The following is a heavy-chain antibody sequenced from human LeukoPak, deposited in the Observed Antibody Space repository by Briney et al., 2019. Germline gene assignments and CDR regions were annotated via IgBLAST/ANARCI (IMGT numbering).Heavy chain of an antibody. CDR3: ARDATMVRGVAPDY. J-gene: IGHJ4*02. CDR1: GYSISSGYY. CDR2: IYHSGST. V-gene: IGHV4-38-2*02. Sequence: SETLSLTCTVSGYSISSGYYWGWIRQPPGKGLEWIGSIYHSGSTYYNPSLKSRVTISVDTSKNQFSLKLSSVTAADTAVYYCARDATMVRGVAPDYWGQGTLVTVPS. D-gene: IGHD3-10*01.